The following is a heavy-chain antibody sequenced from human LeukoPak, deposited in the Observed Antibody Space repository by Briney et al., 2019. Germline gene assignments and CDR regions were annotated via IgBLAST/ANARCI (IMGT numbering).Heavy chain of an antibody. CDR1: GGSIKSYY. V-gene: IGHV4-4*07. D-gene: IGHD1-26*01. Sequence: SETLSLTCSVSGGSIKSYYWSWVRQAAGKGLEWIGRIYPSGSTNYNPSLKSRVTISVDKSNNQFSLKLSSVTAADTAMYYCARGLVGTTGEQNWFDPWGQGTLVTVSS. J-gene: IGHJ5*02. CDR3: ARGLVGTTGEQNWFDP. CDR2: IYPSGST.